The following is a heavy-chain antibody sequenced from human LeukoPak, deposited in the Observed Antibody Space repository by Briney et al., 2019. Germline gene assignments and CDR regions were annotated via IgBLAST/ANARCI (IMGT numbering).Heavy chain of an antibody. CDR2: ISSSSSYI. CDR3: ARDRGTVVTLEYFDY. CDR1: GFTFSSYS. Sequence: GGSLRLSCVASGFTFSSYSMNWVRQAPGKGLEWVSSISSSSSYIYYADSVKGRFTFSRDNAKNSLSLQMNSLRAEDTAVYYCARDRGTVVTLEYFDYWGQGTLVTVSS. J-gene: IGHJ4*02. V-gene: IGHV3-21*01. D-gene: IGHD4-23*01.